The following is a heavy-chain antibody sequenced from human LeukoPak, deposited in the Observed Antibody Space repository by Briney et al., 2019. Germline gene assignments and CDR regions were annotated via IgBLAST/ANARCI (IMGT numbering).Heavy chain of an antibody. J-gene: IGHJ4*02. CDR2: INPNSGGT. V-gene: IGHV1-2*02. D-gene: IGHD3-22*01. CDR1: GYTFTGYY. Sequence: ASVKVSCKASGYTFTGYYMHWVRQAPGQGLEWMGWINPNSGGTNYAQKFQGRVTMTRDTSISTAYMELSRLRSDDTAVYYCARVAEHNYDSSGYGDFDYWGQGTLVTVSS. CDR3: ARVAEHNYDSSGYGDFDY.